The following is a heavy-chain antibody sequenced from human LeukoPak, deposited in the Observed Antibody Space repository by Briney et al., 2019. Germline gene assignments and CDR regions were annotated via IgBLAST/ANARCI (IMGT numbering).Heavy chain of an antibody. CDR3: ARHRSAVAGTDY. CDR2: IYHSGNT. D-gene: IGHD6-19*01. J-gene: IGHJ4*02. V-gene: IGHV4-38-2*02. Sequence: SETLSLTCTVSGYSISSGYYWGWIRQPPGKGLEWIGSIYHSGNTYYNPSLKSRVTISVDTSKNQFSLKLSSVTAADTAVYYCARHRSAVAGTDYWGQGTLVTVSS. CDR1: GYSISSGYY.